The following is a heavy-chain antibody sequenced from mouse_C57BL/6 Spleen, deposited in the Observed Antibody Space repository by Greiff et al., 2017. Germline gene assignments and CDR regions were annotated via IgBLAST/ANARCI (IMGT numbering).Heavy chain of an antibody. V-gene: IGHV1-15*01. CDR3: TRWLLEAWFAY. J-gene: IGHJ3*01. D-gene: IGHD2-3*01. CDR1: GYTFTDYE. Sequence: QVQLQQSGAELVRPGASVTLSCKASGYTFTDYEMHWVKQTPVHGLEWIGAIDPETGGTAYNQKFKGKAILTADKSSSTAYMELRSLTSEDSAVYYCTRWLLEAWFAYWGQGTLVTVSA. CDR2: IDPETGGT.